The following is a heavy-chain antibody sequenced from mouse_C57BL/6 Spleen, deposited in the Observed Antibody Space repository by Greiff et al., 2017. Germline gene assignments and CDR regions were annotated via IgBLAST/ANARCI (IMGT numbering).Heavy chain of an antibody. V-gene: IGHV1-7*01. Sequence: QVQLQQSGADLAKPGASVKLSCKASGYTFTSYWMHWVKQRPGQGLEWIGYINPSSGYTKYNQKFKDKATLTADKSSSTAYMQLSSLTYEDSAVYYCARENYYGSSYEGYYAMDYWGQGTSVTVSS. D-gene: IGHD1-1*01. CDR3: ARENYYGSSYEGYYAMDY. J-gene: IGHJ4*01. CDR1: GYTFTSYW. CDR2: INPSSGYT.